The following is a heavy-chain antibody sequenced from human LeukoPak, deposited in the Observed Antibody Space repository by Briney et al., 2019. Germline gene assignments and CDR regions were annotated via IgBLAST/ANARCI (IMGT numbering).Heavy chain of an antibody. V-gene: IGHV3-30*03. J-gene: IGHJ4*02. CDR1: GFTFSSYG. D-gene: IGHD6-13*01. CDR3: ARSGYSSSWYYFDY. CDR2: ISYDGSNK. Sequence: GGSLRLSCAASGFTFSSYGMHWVRQAPGKGLEWVAVISYDGSNKYYADSVKGRFTISRDNSKNTLYLQMNSLRAEDTAVYYCARSGYSSSWYYFDYWGQGTLVTVSS.